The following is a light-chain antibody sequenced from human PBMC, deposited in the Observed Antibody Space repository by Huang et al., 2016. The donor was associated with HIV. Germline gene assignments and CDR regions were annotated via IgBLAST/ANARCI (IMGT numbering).Light chain of an antibody. CDR1: QDINNY. CDR3: QQYANLPLT. J-gene: IGKJ4*01. Sequence: DIQMTQSPSSLSASVGDRVTITCQASQDINNYLTWFQQQPGKDPNRLIYDESDLDTGVPPRFIGSGSGTDFTFTMSSLQPEDIATYYCQQYANLPLTYGGGTKVEIK. V-gene: IGKV1-33*01. CDR2: DES.